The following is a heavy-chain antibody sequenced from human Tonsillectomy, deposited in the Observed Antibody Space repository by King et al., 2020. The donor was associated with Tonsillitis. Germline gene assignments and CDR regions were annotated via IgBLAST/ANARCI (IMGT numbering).Heavy chain of an antibody. CDR3: ARDQSSYDSTGYYSD. CDR2: ISYDGSDK. J-gene: IGHJ3*01. CDR1: GFTFSSYG. Sequence: VQLLESGGGVVQPGRSLRLSCVASGFTFSSYGMHWVRQAPGKGLEWVAVISYDGSDKYYVDSVKGRFTISRDNSKNTLYLQMNSLRAEDTAVYYCARDQSSYDSTGYYSDWGQGTMVTVSS. D-gene: IGHD3-22*01. V-gene: IGHV3-30*05.